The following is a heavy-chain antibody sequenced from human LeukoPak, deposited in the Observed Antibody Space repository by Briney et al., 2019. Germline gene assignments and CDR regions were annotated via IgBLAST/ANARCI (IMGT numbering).Heavy chain of an antibody. CDR2: IKSKTDGGTT. J-gene: IGHJ6*02. V-gene: IGHV3-15*01. Sequence: PGGSLRLSCAASGFTFSNAWMSWVRQAPGKGLEWVGRIKSKTDGGTTDYAAPVKGRFTISRDDSKNTLYLQMNSLKTEDTAAYYCTTDFPSSSWYYYYGMDVWGQGTTVTVSS. CDR3: TTDFPSSSWYYYYGMDV. D-gene: IGHD6-13*01. CDR1: GFTFSNAW.